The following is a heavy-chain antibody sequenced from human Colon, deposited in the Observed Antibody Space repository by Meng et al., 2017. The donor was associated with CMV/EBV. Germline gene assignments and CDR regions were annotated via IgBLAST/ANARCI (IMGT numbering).Heavy chain of an antibody. D-gene: IGHD2-15*01. CDR2: ISGNGGST. J-gene: IGHJ4*01. CDR1: GFTFSNYG. CDR3: AKHDTKYGSGRDYFEY. V-gene: IGHV3-23*01. Sequence: GGSLRLSCAASGFTFSNYGMSWVRQAPGKGLEWVSVISGNGGSTYYGDSVKGRFTISRDNSNNTLYLQMRSLRAEDTAVYYCAKHDTKYGSGRDYFEYWGQGILVTVSS.